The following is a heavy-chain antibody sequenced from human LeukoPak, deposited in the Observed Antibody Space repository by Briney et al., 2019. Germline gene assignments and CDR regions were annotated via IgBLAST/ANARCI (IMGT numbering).Heavy chain of an antibody. V-gene: IGHV4-34*01. CDR1: GGSFSGYY. D-gene: IGHD3-10*01. J-gene: IGHJ5*02. CDR2: INHSGST. CDR3: ARANLGWFDP. Sequence: PSETLSLTCAVYGGSFSGYYWSWIRQPPGKGLEWIEEINHSGSTNYNPSLKSRVTISVDTSKNQFSLKLSSVTAADTAVYYCARANLGWFDPWGQGTLVTVSS.